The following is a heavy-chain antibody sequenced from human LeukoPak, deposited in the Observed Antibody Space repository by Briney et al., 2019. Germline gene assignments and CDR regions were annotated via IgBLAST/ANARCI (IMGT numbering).Heavy chain of an antibody. D-gene: IGHD3-22*01. CDR2: INPNSGGT. CDR1: GYTFTGYY. CDR3: ARVRRVYYDSSGYSWWSFDY. V-gene: IGHV1-2*02. Sequence: ASVKVSCKASGYTFTGYYMHWVRQAPGQGLEWMGWINPNSGGTNYAQKFQGRVTMTRDTSISTAYMELSRLRSDGTAVYYCARVRRVYYDSSGYSWWSFDYWGQGTLVTVSS. J-gene: IGHJ4*02.